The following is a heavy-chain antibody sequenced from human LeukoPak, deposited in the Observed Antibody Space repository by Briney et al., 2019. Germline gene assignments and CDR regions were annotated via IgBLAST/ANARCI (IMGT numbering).Heavy chain of an antibody. CDR3: AKDHYYYGSGIYFMHYFDY. D-gene: IGHD3-10*01. Sequence: GGSLRLSCAASGFXFSTYGIHWVRQAPGKGLEWVAVISYDGSNKYYADSVKGRFTISRENSKNTLHLQMNSLRAEDTAVYYCAKDHYYYGSGIYFMHYFDYWGQGTLVTVSS. V-gene: IGHV3-30*18. J-gene: IGHJ4*02. CDR1: GFXFSTYG. CDR2: ISYDGSNK.